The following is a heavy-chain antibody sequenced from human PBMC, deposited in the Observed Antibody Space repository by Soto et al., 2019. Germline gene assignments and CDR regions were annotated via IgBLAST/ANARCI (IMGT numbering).Heavy chain of an antibody. D-gene: IGHD5-18*01. V-gene: IGHV6-1*01. CDR1: GDSVSSNSAA. J-gene: IGHJ3*02. CDR2: TYYRSKWYN. CDR3: ARESSKFVDTAVVTFEDAFDI. Sequence: SQTLSLTCAISGDSVSSNSAAWNWIRQSPSRGLEWLGRTYYRSKWYNDYAVSVKTRITINPGTSKSQSSMQLNSVAREDTAVYYCARESSKFVDTAVVTFEDAFDIWGQGTMVTVSS.